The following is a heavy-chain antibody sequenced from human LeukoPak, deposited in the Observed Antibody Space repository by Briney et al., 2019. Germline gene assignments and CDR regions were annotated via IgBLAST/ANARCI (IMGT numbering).Heavy chain of an antibody. CDR1: GFTFSSYA. Sequence: PGGSLRLSCAASGFTFSSYAMSWVRQAPGKGLEWVSAISGSGGSTYYSDSVKGRFTISRDNSKNTLYLQMNSLRAEDTAGYYCAKAPLIAGYNWFDPWGQGTLVTVSS. J-gene: IGHJ5*02. V-gene: IGHV3-23*01. CDR3: AKAPLIAGYNWFDP. D-gene: IGHD6-13*01. CDR2: ISGSGGST.